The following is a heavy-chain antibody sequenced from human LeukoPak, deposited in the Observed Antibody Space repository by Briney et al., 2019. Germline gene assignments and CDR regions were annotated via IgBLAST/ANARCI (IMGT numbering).Heavy chain of an antibody. CDR2: ISYDGSNE. D-gene: IGHD3-10*01. V-gene: IGHV3-30*04. J-gene: IGHJ4*02. Sequence: HSGGSLRLSCAASGFTFSSYAMHWVRQAPGKGLEWVAVISYDGSNEYYADSVKGRFTISRDNSKNTLYLQMNSLRAEDTAVYYCARDGTYYYGSGSYYPFDYWGQGTLVTVSS. CDR1: GFTFSSYA. CDR3: ARDGTYYYGSGSYYPFDY.